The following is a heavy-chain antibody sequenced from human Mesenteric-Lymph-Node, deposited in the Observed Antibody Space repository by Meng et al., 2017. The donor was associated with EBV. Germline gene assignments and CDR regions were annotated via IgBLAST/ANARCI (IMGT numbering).Heavy chain of an antibody. Sequence: GQLGQSGAEVKKPGSSVKVSCKASGGTFSSYAISWVRHAPGQGLEWMGGIIPIFGTANYAQKFQGRVTITADESTSTAYMELSSLRSEDTAVYYCARQYSGYDIFDYWGQGTLVTVSS. J-gene: IGHJ4*02. V-gene: IGHV1-69*01. CDR3: ARQYSGYDIFDY. CDR1: GGTFSSYA. CDR2: IIPIFGTA. D-gene: IGHD5-12*01.